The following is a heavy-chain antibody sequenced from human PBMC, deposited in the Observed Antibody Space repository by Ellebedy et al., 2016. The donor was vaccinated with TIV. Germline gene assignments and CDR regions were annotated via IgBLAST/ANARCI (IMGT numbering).Heavy chain of an antibody. CDR1: GYTFTRSY. D-gene: IGHD3-10*01. V-gene: IGHV1-46*01. Sequence: AASVKVSCKASGYTFTRSYIHWVRQAPGQGLEWMGMIHPSGDRTSYAQQFRGRVTMTRDTSTSTVYMELRSLRYEDTAVYFCAREFGGSGSHYPPYNDFWGQGTLVTVSS. CDR3: AREFGGSGSHYPPYNDF. CDR2: IHPSGDRT. J-gene: IGHJ4*02.